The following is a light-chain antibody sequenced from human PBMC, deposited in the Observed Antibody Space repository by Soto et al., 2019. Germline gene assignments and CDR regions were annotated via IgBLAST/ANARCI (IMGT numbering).Light chain of an antibody. J-gene: IGKJ1*01. V-gene: IGKV3-15*01. CDR1: QGVGRN. CDR2: GAS. Sequence: EIVITQSPATLSVSPGERATLSCRTSQGVGRNVAWYQQKPGQSPRLLIYGASSRATGIPARFSGSGSGTEFALTISXLQSEDFAVYYCQQYTYWPRTFGQGTKV. CDR3: QQYTYWPRT.